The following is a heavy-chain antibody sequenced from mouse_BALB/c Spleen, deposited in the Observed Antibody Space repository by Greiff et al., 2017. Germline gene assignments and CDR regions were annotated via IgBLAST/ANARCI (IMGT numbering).Heavy chain of an antibody. D-gene: IGHD1-1*01. V-gene: IGHV5-6-3*01. CDR2: INSNGGST. CDR1: GFTFSSYG. J-gene: IGHJ1*01. Sequence: EVQRVESGGGLVQPGGSLKLSCAASGFTFSSYGMSWVRQTPDKRLELVATINSNGGSTYYPDSVKGRFTISRDNAKNTLYLQMSSLKSEDTAMYYCARVYGSTYWYFDVWGAGTTVTVSS. CDR3: ARVYGSTYWYFDV.